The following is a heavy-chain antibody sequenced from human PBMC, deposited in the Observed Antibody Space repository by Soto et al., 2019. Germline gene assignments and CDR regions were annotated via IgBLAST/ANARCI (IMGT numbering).Heavy chain of an antibody. D-gene: IGHD4-4*01. CDR2: ISSSSSTI. CDR3: ARDLIYSNYEMGDDLPWMKYNWFDP. V-gene: IGHV3-48*01. Sequence: GGSLRLSCAASGFTFSSYSMNWVRQAPGKGLEWVSYISSSSSTIYYADSVKGRFTISRDNAKNSLYLQMNSLRAEDTAVYYCARDLIYSNYEMGDDLPWMKYNWFDPWGQGTLVTVSS. CDR1: GFTFSSYS. J-gene: IGHJ5*02.